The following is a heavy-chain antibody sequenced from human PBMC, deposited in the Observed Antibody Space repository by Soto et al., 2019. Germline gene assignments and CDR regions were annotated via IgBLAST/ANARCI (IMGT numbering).Heavy chain of an antibody. CDR1: GGTFSSYA. CDR2: IIPISGTA. CDR3: ARSQGSSTSLEIYYYYYYGMDV. Sequence: QVQLVQSGAEVKKPGSSAKVSCKASGGTFSSYAISWVRQAPGQGLEWMGGIIPISGTANYAQKFQGRVTTTADESTSTAYMELSSLRSEDTAVYYCARSQGSSTSLEIYYYYYYGMDVWGQGTTVTVSS. V-gene: IGHV1-69*01. D-gene: IGHD2-2*01. J-gene: IGHJ6*02.